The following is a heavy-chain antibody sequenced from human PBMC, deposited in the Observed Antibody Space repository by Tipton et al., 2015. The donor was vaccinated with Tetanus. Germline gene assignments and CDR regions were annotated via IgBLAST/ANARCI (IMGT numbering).Heavy chain of an antibody. D-gene: IGHD6-19*01. CDR1: GGSISSYY. Sequence: KPSETLSLTCTVSGGSISSYYWSWIRQPPGKGLEWIGEINHSGSTNYNPSLKSRVTISVDTSKNQFSLKLSSVTAADTAVYYCARGALIAVAGNWFDPWGQGTLVTVSS. CDR2: INHSGST. V-gene: IGHV4-34*01. J-gene: IGHJ5*02. CDR3: ARGALIAVAGNWFDP.